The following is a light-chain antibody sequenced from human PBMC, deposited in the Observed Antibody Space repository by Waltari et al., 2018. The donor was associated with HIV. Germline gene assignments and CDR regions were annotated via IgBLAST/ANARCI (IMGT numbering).Light chain of an antibody. CDR2: GNK. CDR3: QSYDSSLSGSVV. CDR1: SSNIGAGYD. J-gene: IGLJ2*01. Sequence: QSVLTQPPSVSGAPGPRVTISCTGSSSNIGAGYDVHWSQQLPGTAPKLLIYGNKYRPSGVPDRFSGSKSGTSASLAITGLQAEDEADYYCQSYDSSLSGSVVFGGGTKVTVL. V-gene: IGLV1-40*01.